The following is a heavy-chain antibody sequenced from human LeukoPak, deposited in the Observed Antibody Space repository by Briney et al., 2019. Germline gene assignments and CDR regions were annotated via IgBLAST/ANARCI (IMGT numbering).Heavy chain of an antibody. Sequence: ASVKVSCKDSGYTFTSYGISWVRQAPGQGLEWMGWISAYNGNTNYAQKLQGRVTMTTDTSTSTAYMELRSLRSDDTAVYYCAREDRIIAAGIEIDYWGQGTLVTVPS. D-gene: IGHD6-13*01. J-gene: IGHJ4*02. CDR1: GYTFTSYG. CDR2: ISAYNGNT. V-gene: IGHV1-18*01. CDR3: AREDRIIAAGIEIDY.